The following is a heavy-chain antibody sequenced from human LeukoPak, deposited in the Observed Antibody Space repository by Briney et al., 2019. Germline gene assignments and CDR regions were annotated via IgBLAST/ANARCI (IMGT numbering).Heavy chain of an antibody. V-gene: IGHV1-18*01. CDR1: GYTFTSYG. CDR2: ISAYNGNT. CDR3: ARVRRYFGWLLSYYFDY. J-gene: IGHJ4*02. D-gene: IGHD3-9*01. Sequence: GASVKVPCKASGYTFTSYGISWVRQAPGQGLEWMGWISAYNGNTNYAQKLQGRVTMTTDTSTSTAYMELRSLRSDDTAVYYCARVRRYFGWLLSYYFDYWGQGTLVTVSP.